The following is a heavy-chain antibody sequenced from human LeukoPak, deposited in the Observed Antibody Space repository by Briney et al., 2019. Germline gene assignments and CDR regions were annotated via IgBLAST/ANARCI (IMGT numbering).Heavy chain of an antibody. Sequence: SETLSLTCAVYGGSFSGYYWSWLRQPPGKGLEWIGEINQSGSTNYNPSLMSRVTISVDTSKNQFSLKLSSVTAADTAVYYCARDSGYSSGWSWGQGTLVTVSS. CDR3: ARDSGYSSGWS. CDR2: INQSGST. D-gene: IGHD6-19*01. J-gene: IGHJ4*02. V-gene: IGHV4-34*01. CDR1: GGSFSGYY.